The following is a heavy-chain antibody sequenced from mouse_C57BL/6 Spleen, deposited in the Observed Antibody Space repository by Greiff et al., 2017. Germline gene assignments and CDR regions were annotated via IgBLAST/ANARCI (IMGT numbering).Heavy chain of an antibody. J-gene: IGHJ4*01. CDR1: GYTFTDYY. Sequence: VQLQQSGPVLVKPGASVKMSCKASGYTFTDYYMNWVKQSHGKSLEWIGVINPYNGGTSYNQKFKGKATLTVDKSYSTAYMELNSLTSEDSAVYYCARGIITTVVEEYYAMDYWGQGTSVTVSS. CDR2: INPYNGGT. V-gene: IGHV1-19*01. CDR3: ARGIITTVVEEYYAMDY. D-gene: IGHD1-1*01.